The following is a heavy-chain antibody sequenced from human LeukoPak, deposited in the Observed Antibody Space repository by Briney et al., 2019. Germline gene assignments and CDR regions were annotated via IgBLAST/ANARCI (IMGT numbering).Heavy chain of an antibody. CDR2: ISSTDAGT. CDR3: AKAPVTSCRGAYCYPFDY. D-gene: IGHD2-21*01. CDR1: GFSFSNYG. Sequence: GGTQRLSCAASGFSFSNYGMNWVRQAPGKGLEWVSAISSTDAGTYHADSVRGRFTISRDSSKNTLYLQMNSLRAEDAAVYYCAKAPVTSCRGAYCYPFDYWGQGTLVTVSS. V-gene: IGHV3-23*01. J-gene: IGHJ4*02.